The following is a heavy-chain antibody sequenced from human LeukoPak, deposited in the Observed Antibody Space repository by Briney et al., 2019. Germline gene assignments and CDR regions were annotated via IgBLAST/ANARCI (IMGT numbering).Heavy chain of an antibody. V-gene: IGHV4-39*01. CDR3: ARHPHYYYDNSAR. D-gene: IGHD3-22*01. Sequence: SETLSLTCTVSGGSISSGGYYWSWIRQHPGKGLEWIGSFYYSRNTYYNPSLKSRVTISVDTSKNQLSLTLTSVSAADTAVYYCARHPHYYYDNSARWGQGTLVTVSS. J-gene: IGHJ4*02. CDR2: FYYSRNT. CDR1: GGSISSGGYY.